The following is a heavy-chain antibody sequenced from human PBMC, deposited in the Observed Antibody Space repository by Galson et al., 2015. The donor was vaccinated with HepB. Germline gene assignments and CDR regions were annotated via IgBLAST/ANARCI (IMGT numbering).Heavy chain of an antibody. CDR1: GFTFSSYA. CDR2: ISGSGGST. J-gene: IGHJ6*02. CDR3: ANVGSGWYSSSWYGYYYCGMDV. Sequence: SLRLSCAASGFTFSSYAMSWVRQAPGKGLEWVSAISGSGGSTYYADSVKGRFTISRDNSKNTLYLQMNSLRAEDTAVYYCANVGSGWYSSSWYGYYYCGMDVWGQGTTVTVSS. D-gene: IGHD6-13*01. V-gene: IGHV3-23*01.